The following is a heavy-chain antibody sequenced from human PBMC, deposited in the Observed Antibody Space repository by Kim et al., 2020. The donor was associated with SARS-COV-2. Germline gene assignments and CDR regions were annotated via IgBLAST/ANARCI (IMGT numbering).Heavy chain of an antibody. CDR3: AKTFYSGSAHGAFDI. D-gene: IGHD1-26*01. Sequence: GGSLRLSCAASGFTFSSYGMHWVRQAPGKGLEWVAVISYDGSNKYYPDSVKGRFTISRDNSKNTLYLQMNSLRAEDTAVYYCAKTFYSGSAHGAFDIWGQGTMVTVSS. CDR2: ISYDGSNK. CDR1: GFTFSSYG. J-gene: IGHJ3*02. V-gene: IGHV3-30*18.